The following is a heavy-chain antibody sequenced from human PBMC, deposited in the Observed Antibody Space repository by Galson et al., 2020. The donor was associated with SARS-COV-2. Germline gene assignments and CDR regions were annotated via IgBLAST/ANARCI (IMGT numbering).Heavy chain of an antibody. CDR3: ARGNSPCGAIFGMVSGPCGMEV. CDR1: GGSISSGNYY. V-gene: IGHV4-61*02. J-gene: IGHJ6*01. Sequence: SETLSLTCTVSGGSISSGNYYWSWIRQPAGKGLEWIGRIYKSGNTNYNPSLWSQVTISVDTSKNQFSLKLRSVTAADTAVYYCARGNSPCGAIFGMVSGPCGMEVWGQGTAVTVSS. CDR2: IYKSGNT. D-gene: IGHD3-3*01.